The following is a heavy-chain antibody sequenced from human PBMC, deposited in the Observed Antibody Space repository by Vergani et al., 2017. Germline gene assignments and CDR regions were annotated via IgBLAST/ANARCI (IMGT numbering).Heavy chain of an antibody. J-gene: IGHJ6*03. CDR1: GYTFTSYD. CDR2: MSPNSGKT. Sequence: QVQLVQSGAEVKKPGASVKVPCKASGYTFTSYDINWVRQATGQGLEWMGWMSPNSGKTGYAQKFQGRVTFTRNTSISTAYMEVRSLRSEDTAVYYCARGRVQSWRLSYYYYMGVWGKGTTVTVSS. CDR3: ARGRVQSWRLSYYYYMGV. V-gene: IGHV1-8*01. D-gene: IGHD1-1*01.